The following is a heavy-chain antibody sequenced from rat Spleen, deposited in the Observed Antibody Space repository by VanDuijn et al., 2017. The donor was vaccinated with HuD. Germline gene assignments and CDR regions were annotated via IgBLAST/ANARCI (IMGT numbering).Heavy chain of an antibody. CDR3: ARRATTRVGYWYFDF. CDR1: GFTFSNYG. J-gene: IGHJ1*01. V-gene: IGHV5S14*01. CDR2: ISTDGGTT. Sequence: EVQLVESGGGLVQPGRSLKLSCTASGFTFSNYGMAWVRQTLTIGLEWVASISTDGGTTYYRDSVKGRFTVSRDNAKNTQYLQMDSLRSEDTATYYCARRATTRVGYWYFDFWGPGTMVTVSS. D-gene: IGHD1-4*01.